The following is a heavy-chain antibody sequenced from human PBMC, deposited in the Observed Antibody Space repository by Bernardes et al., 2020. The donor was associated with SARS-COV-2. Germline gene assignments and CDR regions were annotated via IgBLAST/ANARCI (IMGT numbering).Heavy chain of an antibody. CDR2: ISSSSSYI. CDR3: ARGGENSLEY. J-gene: IGHJ4*02. CDR1: GFTFSSYS. D-gene: IGHD3-10*01. V-gene: IGHV3-21*04. Sequence: GGSLRLSCAASGFTFSSYSMNWVRQAPGKGLEWVSSISSSSSYIYYADSVKGRFTISRDNAKNSLYLQMNSLRAEDTAVYFCARGGENSLEYWGQGTLVTVSS.